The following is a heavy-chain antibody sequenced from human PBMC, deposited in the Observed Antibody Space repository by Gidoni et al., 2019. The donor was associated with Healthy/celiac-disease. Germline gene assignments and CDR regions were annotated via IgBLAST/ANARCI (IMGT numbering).Heavy chain of an antibody. CDR2: INSDGSST. D-gene: IGHD2-2*02. J-gene: IGHJ6*02. V-gene: IGHV3-74*01. CDR1: GFTSSSYW. CDR3: ARGPAAIKGADYYYGMGV. Sequence: EFQLVEPGGGSVQPGGSLRLSCAASGFTSSSYWMDWVRQAPGKGLVWLSRINSDGSSTSDADAVKGRFNISRDNAKNTLYLQKNRLRGEDTAVYYCARGPAAIKGADYYYGMGVWGQGTTVTVSS.